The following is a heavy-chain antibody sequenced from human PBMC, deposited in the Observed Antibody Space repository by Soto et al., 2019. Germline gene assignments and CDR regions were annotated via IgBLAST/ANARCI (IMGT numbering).Heavy chain of an antibody. CDR3: ARACSSNSCYDVFDY. V-gene: IGHV4-38-2*01. CDR2: IYPSGST. Sequence: PSETLSLTCAVSGYSISSGYYWGWSRQPAGKGLEWIGSIYPSGSTYYNPSLKSRVTMSVDTSKNQFSLKLSSVTAADTAVYYCARACSSNSCYDVFDYWGQGTLVTVSS. CDR1: GYSISSGYY. D-gene: IGHD2-2*01. J-gene: IGHJ4*02.